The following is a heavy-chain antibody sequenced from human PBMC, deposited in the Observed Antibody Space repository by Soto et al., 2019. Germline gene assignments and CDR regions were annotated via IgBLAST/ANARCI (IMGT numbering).Heavy chain of an antibody. Sequence: GGSLRLSCAASGFTFSSFWMTWVRQAPGKGLEWVANIKEDGSEKKYVDSVKGRFTISRDNAKNSLYLQMNSLRAEDTAVYYCARDPDSSGWYNWFDPWGQGTLVTVSS. J-gene: IGHJ5*02. D-gene: IGHD6-19*01. CDR3: ARDPDSSGWYNWFDP. CDR1: GFTFSSFW. V-gene: IGHV3-7*01. CDR2: IKEDGSEK.